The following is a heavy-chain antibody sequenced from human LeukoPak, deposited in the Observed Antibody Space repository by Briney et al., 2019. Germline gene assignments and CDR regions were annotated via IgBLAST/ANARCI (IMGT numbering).Heavy chain of an antibody. CDR1: GYTFTGYY. CDR3: ASLLTGIGWNGVFDY. J-gene: IGHJ4*02. D-gene: IGHD6-19*01. Sequence: ASVKVSCKASGYTFTGYYMHWVRQAPGQGLEWMGRINPNSGGTNYAQKFQGRVTMTRDTSISTAYMELSRLRSDDTAVYYCASLLTGIGWNGVFDYWGQGTLVTVSS. CDR2: INPNSGGT. V-gene: IGHV1-2*06.